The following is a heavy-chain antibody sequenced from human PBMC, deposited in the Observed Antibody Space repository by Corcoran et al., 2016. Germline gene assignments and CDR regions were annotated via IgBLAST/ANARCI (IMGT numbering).Heavy chain of an antibody. CDR2: IHYTGSI. J-gene: IGHJ5*02. CDR3: ARVTTNVSTWRFDP. Sequence: QVQLQESGPGLVKPSETLSLTCTVSGGSISSDYWSWIRQPPGKGLEWIGYIHYTGSINYNPSLKSRVTVSVDTSKGQVSLTLSSVTAADTAVYYCARVTTNVSTWRFDPWGQGTLVTVSS. V-gene: IGHV4-59*01. D-gene: IGHD3-16*01. CDR1: GGSISSDY.